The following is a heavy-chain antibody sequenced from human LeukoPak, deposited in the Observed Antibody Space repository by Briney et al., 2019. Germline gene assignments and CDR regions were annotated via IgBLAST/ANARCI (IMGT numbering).Heavy chain of an antibody. CDR2: INWNGGST. Sequence: GGSLRLSCAASGFTFDDYGMSWVRQAPGKGLEWVSGINWNGGSTGYADSVKGRFTISRDNAKNSLYLQMNSLRAEDTALYYCARDGTGTLIRQYYYYYMDVWGKGTTVTVSS. D-gene: IGHD1-1*01. V-gene: IGHV3-20*04. J-gene: IGHJ6*03. CDR3: ARDGTGTLIRQYYYYYMDV. CDR1: GFTFDDYG.